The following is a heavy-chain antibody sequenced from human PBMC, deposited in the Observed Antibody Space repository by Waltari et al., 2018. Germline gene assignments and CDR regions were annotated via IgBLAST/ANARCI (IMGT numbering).Heavy chain of an antibody. J-gene: IGHJ4*02. CDR1: GFTFSNNW. V-gene: IGHV3-7*01. CDR2: INQDGSEK. Sequence: EVQLLESGGGLAQPGGSLRLSCAASGFTFSNNWMTWVRQAPGKGREGVGNINQDGSEKYSVESVKGRFTISRDNAKNSLYRQLNSLRADDTAVYYCTRGGDDSSWYWRNWGQGTLVTVSS. CDR3: TRGGDDSSWYWRN. D-gene: IGHD6-13*01.